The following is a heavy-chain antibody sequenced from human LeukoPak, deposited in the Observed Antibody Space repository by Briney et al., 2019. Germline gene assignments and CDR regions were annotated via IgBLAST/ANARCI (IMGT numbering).Heavy chain of an antibody. CDR2: IRSDGSNK. D-gene: IGHD6-13*01. Sequence: GSLRLSCAASWFSFRRFDMYLVRPAPGKGLGWVAFIRSDGSNKYHADSVKGRFTVSRDNSKNTLYLHLNSLRAEDTATYYCAKAVRYSSSWYDYWGQGTLVTVSS. CDR3: AKAVRYSSSWYDY. CDR1: WFSFRRFD. J-gene: IGHJ4*02. V-gene: IGHV3-30*02.